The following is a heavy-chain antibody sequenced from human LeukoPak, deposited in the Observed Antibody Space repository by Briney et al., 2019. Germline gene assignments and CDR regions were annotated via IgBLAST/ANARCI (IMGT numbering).Heavy chain of an antibody. J-gene: IGHJ5*02. CDR3: ARRGPIWFGESRRNWFDP. V-gene: IGHV4-61*01. CDR2: IYYSGNT. D-gene: IGHD3-10*01. Sequence: SQTLSLTCTVSGGSISSGSYYWSWIRQPPGKGLEWIGHIYYSGNTIYNPSLKSRVTISVDTSKNQFSLKLSSVTAADTAVYYCARRGPIWFGESRRNWFDPWGQGTLVTVSS. CDR1: GGSISSGSYY.